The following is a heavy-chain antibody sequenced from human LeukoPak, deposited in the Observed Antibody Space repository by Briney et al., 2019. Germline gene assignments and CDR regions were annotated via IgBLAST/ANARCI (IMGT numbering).Heavy chain of an antibody. D-gene: IGHD6-13*01. V-gene: IGHV3-66*02. CDR1: GFTVSSNY. J-gene: IGHJ4*02. CDR3: ARSVAAAAYFDY. CDR2: IYSGGST. Sequence: GGSLRLSCVASGFTVSSNYMSWVRQAPGKGLEWVSVIYSGGSTYYADSVKGRFTISRDNSKNTLYLQVNSLRPEDTAVYYCARSVAAAAYFDYWGQGTLVTVSS.